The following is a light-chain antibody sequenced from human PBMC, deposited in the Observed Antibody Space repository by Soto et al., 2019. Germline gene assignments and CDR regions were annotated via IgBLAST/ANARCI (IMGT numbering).Light chain of an antibody. V-gene: IGLV2-11*01. CDR3: CSYAGYWV. Sequence: QSVLTQPRSVSGSPGQSVTISCTGTSSDVGGYNYVSWYQQHPGKAPNLMIYDVSKRPSWVPDRFSGSKSGNTASLTISGLQAEDEADYYCCSYAGYWVFGGGTKVTVL. CDR2: DVS. CDR1: SSDVGGYNY. J-gene: IGLJ3*02.